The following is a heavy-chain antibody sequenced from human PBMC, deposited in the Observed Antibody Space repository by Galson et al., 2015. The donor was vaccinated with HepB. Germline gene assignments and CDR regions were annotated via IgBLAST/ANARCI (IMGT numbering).Heavy chain of an antibody. D-gene: IGHD6-19*01. Sequence: SLRLSCAASGLTFSSYAMNWVRQAPGKGLEWVSSISSSRSYIFYADSVKGRFTISRDNAKNSLYLQMNSLRAEDTAIYYCARVGYPEPYSSGPLDYWGQGTLVTVSS. CDR2: ISSSRSYI. CDR1: GLTFSSYA. J-gene: IGHJ4*02. CDR3: ARVGYPEPYSSGPLDY. V-gene: IGHV3-21*01.